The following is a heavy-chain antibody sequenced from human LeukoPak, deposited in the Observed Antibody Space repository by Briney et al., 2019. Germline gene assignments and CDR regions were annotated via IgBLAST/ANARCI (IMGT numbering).Heavy chain of an antibody. D-gene: IGHD3-10*01. CDR1: GFTFSSYG. V-gene: IGHV3-33*01. CDR2: IWYDGNNK. CDR3: ARDSRPYYASGTSFDY. Sequence: AGGSLRLSCAASGFTFSSYGMHWVRQAPGKGLEWVAVIWYDGNNKYCADSVKGRFTISRDNSKNTLHLQMSSLRAEDTAVYYCARDSRPYYASGTSFDYWGQGTLVTVSS. J-gene: IGHJ4*02.